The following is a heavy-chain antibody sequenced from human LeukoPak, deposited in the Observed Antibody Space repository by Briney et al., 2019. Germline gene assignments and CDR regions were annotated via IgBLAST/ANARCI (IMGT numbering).Heavy chain of an antibody. CDR3: ARGSGETGGYYYVY. D-gene: IGHD3-22*01. Sequence: ASAKVSCKASGGSFSRYAISWVRQAPGQGLEWMGGIIPIFGTANYAQKFQGRVTITADESTRTAYMELRSLRSEDTAMYYCARGSGETGGYYYVYWGRGTLVTVSS. CDR2: IIPIFGTA. J-gene: IGHJ4*02. CDR1: GGSFSRYA. V-gene: IGHV1-69*13.